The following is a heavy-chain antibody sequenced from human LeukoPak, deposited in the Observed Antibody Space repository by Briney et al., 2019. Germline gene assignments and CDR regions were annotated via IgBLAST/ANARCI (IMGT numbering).Heavy chain of an antibody. CDR3: ARLSSIAVAGAYGY. V-gene: IGHV1-18*01. J-gene: IGHJ4*02. Sequence: GASVKVSCKASGGTFSSYAISWVRQAPGQGLEGMGWISAYNGNTNYAQKLQGRVTMTTDTSTSTAYMELRSLRSDDTAVYYCARLSSIAVAGAYGYWGQGTLVTVSS. CDR1: GGTFSSYA. D-gene: IGHD6-19*01. CDR2: ISAYNGNT.